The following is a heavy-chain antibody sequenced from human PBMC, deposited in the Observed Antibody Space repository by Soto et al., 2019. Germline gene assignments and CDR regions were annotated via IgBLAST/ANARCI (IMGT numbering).Heavy chain of an antibody. Sequence: GGSLRLSCAASGFTFSDYTMNWVRQAPGKGLDWVSSISSSSSDRYYADSVRGRFSVSRDNAKNSLYLQMNSLRAEDTAVYYCAIYCSSTTCHDYGMDVWGQGTTVTVSS. D-gene: IGHD2-2*01. CDR2: ISSSSSDR. CDR1: GFTFSDYT. J-gene: IGHJ6*02. CDR3: AIYCSSTTCHDYGMDV. V-gene: IGHV3-21*01.